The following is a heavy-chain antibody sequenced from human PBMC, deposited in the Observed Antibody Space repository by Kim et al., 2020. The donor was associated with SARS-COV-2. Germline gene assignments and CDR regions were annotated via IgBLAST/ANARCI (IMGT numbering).Heavy chain of an antibody. CDR1: GFTFEDFA. J-gene: IGHJ6*02. D-gene: IGHD3-10*01. V-gene: IGHV3-9*01. Sequence: GGSLRLSCAASGFTFEDFAMHWVRLVPGKGLEWVSGITWVSGALGYGDSAKGRFTISRDNAKNSLYLQMNSLTPDDTALYFCARASNARIALIRGTRPNDVYYYYGLDVWGRGTSVIVSS. CDR2: ITWVSGAL. CDR3: ARASNARIALIRGTRPNDVYYYYGLDV.